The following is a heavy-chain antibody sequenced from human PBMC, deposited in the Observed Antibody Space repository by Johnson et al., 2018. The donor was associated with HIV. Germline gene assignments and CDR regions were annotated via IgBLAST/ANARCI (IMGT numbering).Heavy chain of an antibody. D-gene: IGHD6-13*01. CDR1: GFTFDDYG. V-gene: IGHV3-20*04. CDR2: INWSGGST. Sequence: VQLVESGGGVIRPGGSLRLSCAASGFTFDDYGMSWVRQAPGKGLEWVSGINWSGGSTAYADSVKGRFTISRDNAKNSLYLQMNSLRAEDTALYYCARVAAASGRMTDAFDVWGQGTMVTVSS. CDR3: ARVAAASGRMTDAFDV. J-gene: IGHJ3*01.